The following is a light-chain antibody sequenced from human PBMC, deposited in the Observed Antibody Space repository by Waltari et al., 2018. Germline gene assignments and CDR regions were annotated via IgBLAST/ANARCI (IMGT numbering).Light chain of an antibody. J-gene: IGKJ4*01. Sequence: IVLTQSPATLSLSPGERATLSCRASQSVSSISLVWLQQKPGQAPRLVMYGTSSRATGFPDRFSGSGSGTDFSLTISRLEPEDFAMYYCQQYDSSVLTFGGGTKVEL. CDR1: QSVSSIS. V-gene: IGKV3-20*01. CDR3: QQYDSSVLT. CDR2: GTS.